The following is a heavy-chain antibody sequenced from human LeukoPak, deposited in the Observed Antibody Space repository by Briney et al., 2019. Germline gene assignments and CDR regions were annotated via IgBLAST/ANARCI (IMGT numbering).Heavy chain of an antibody. Sequence: RGSLRLSCATSGFTFDDYGMSWVRQAPGKGLEWVSGINWNGGSTGYADSVKGRFTISRDNAKNSLYLQMNSLRAEDTALYYCARDGGLYCSGGSCDDFDYWGQGTLVTVSS. CDR1: GFTFDDYG. V-gene: IGHV3-20*04. CDR3: ARDGGLYCSGGSCDDFDY. CDR2: INWNGGST. J-gene: IGHJ4*02. D-gene: IGHD2-15*01.